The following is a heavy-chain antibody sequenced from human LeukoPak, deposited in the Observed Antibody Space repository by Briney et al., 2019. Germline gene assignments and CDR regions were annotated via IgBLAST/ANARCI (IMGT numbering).Heavy chain of an antibody. CDR2: IIPIFGTA. Sequence: GASVTVSCKASGGTFSSYAISWVRQAPGQGLEWMGGIIPIFGTANYAQKFQGRVTITADESTSTAYMELSSLRSEDTAVYYCARAEGSGSLYYYYYMDVWGKGTTVTISS. V-gene: IGHV1-69*13. J-gene: IGHJ6*03. D-gene: IGHD3-10*01. CDR1: GGTFSSYA. CDR3: ARAEGSGSLYYYYYMDV.